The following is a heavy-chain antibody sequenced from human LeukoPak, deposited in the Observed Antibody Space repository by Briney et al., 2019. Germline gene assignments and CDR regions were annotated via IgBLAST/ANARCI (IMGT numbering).Heavy chain of an antibody. Sequence: PGGSLRLSCAASGFTFSRYAMKWVPQAPGEGLEWGSAISGSGGWPYYAGSVKGRFTISRDNSKNTLYMQMNSLRAEDTAVYYCAKASSMIGPSDFQHWGQGTLVTVSS. CDR2: ISGSGGWP. CDR1: GFTFSRYA. J-gene: IGHJ1*01. V-gene: IGHV3-23*01. CDR3: AKASSMIGPSDFQH. D-gene: IGHD3-22*01.